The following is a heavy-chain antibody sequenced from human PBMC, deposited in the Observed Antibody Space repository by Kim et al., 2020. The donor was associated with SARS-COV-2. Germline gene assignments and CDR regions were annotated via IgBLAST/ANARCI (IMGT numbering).Heavy chain of an antibody. D-gene: IGHD6-13*01. CDR3: ARGLAAAGNHWFDP. V-gene: IGHV3-48*03. J-gene: IGHJ5*02. Sequence: ADSANCRFTISRDNAKNSLYLQMNSLRAEDTAVYYCARGLAAAGNHWFDPWGQGTLVTVSS.